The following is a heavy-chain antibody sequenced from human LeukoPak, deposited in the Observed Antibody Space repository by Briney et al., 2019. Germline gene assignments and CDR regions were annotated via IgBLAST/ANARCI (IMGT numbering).Heavy chain of an antibody. J-gene: IGHJ4*02. CDR3: ARERLYTSGWFDD. CDR2: INGGNGNT. V-gene: IGHV1-3*01. CDR1: GYTFSDYA. Sequence: ASVKVSCKAPGYTFSDYAMHWVRQAPGQGPEWMGWINGGNGNTRYSQTFQGRITITRDTSATIGYMELSSLRSEDTAVYYCARERLYTSGWFDDWGQGTLVTVSS. D-gene: IGHD6-19*01.